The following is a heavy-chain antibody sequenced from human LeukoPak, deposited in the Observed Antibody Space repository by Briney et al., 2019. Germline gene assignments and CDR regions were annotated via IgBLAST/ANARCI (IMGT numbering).Heavy chain of an antibody. Sequence: PGGSLRLSCAVSGLTLSTYWMAWVRQAAGRGLEWVAYIKQDGSERYYVDSVKGRFTISRDNAKKLLYLQMNSLRVEDTAVYYCARDRGSSGRLGRFDNWGQGTLVTVSP. CDR2: IKQDGSER. CDR1: GLTLSTYW. CDR3: ARDRGSSGRLGRFDN. J-gene: IGHJ4*02. D-gene: IGHD6-19*01. V-gene: IGHV3-7*01.